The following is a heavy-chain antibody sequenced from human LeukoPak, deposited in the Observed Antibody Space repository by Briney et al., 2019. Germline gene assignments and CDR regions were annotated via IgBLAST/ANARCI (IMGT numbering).Heavy chain of an antibody. D-gene: IGHD3-9*01. CDR3: ARTPRGDTYDILTGWNY. Sequence: GGSLRLSCAASGFTFSSYWMHWVRQAPGKGLEWVAVIWYDGSNKYYADSVKGRFTISRDNSKNTLYLQMNSLRAEDTAVYYCARTPRGDTYDILTGWNYWGQGTLVTVSS. J-gene: IGHJ4*02. CDR1: GFTFSSYW. CDR2: IWYDGSNK. V-gene: IGHV3-33*08.